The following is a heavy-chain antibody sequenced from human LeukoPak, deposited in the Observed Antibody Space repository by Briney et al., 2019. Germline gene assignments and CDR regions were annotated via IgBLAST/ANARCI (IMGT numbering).Heavy chain of an antibody. Sequence: APVKVSCKASGGTFSSYAISWVRQAPGQGLEWMGGIIPIFGTANYAQKFQGRVTITADESTSTAYMELSSLRSEDTAVYYCARVSACSGGSCYDNFDYWGQGTLVTVSS. J-gene: IGHJ4*02. CDR1: GGTFSSYA. D-gene: IGHD2-15*01. V-gene: IGHV1-69*13. CDR3: ARVSACSGGSCYDNFDY. CDR2: IIPIFGTA.